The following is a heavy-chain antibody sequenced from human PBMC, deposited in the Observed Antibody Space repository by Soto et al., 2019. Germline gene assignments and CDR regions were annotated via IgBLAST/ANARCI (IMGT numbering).Heavy chain of an antibody. D-gene: IGHD5-18*01. CDR3: AGGRGYSYGYVHPFDY. J-gene: IGHJ4*02. V-gene: IGHV4-30-4*01. Sequence: QVQLQESGPGLVKPSQTLSLTCTVSGGSISSGDYYWSWIRQPPGKGLEWIGYIYYSGSTYYNPSLKSRVTISVDTSKNQFSLKLSSVTAADTAVYYCAGGRGYSYGYVHPFDYWGQGTLVTVSS. CDR2: IYYSGST. CDR1: GGSISSGDYY.